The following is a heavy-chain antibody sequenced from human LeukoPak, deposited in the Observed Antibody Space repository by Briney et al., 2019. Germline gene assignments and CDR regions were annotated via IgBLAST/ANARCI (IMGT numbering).Heavy chain of an antibody. Sequence: GGSLRLSCTASGFTFSNFWMGWVRQAPGKGLEWVANIKQDETEKFYLGSVKGRFTISRDNAKNSLYLQMNSLRAEDTAVYYCARDCPFGIAAAPYYFDYWGQGTLVTVSS. J-gene: IGHJ4*02. D-gene: IGHD6-13*01. V-gene: IGHV3-7*01. CDR2: IKQDETEK. CDR1: GFTFSNFW. CDR3: ARDCPFGIAAAPYYFDY.